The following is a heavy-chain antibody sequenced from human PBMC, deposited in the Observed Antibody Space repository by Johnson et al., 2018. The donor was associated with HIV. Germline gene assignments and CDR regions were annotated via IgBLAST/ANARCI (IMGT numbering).Heavy chain of an antibody. D-gene: IGHD3-10*02. CDR2: ISWNSGSI. CDR3: AVGIRLCFASEGDAFDI. J-gene: IGHJ3*02. CDR1: GFTLDDYA. Sequence: EVQLVESGGGLVQPGRSLRLSCAASGFTLDDYAMHWVRQAPGKGLEWVSGISWNSGSIGYTDSVKHRFTISRDNAKNSLYLQMNSLRAEDTAMYYCAVGIRLCFASEGDAFDIWGQGAMVSVSS. V-gene: IGHV3-9*01.